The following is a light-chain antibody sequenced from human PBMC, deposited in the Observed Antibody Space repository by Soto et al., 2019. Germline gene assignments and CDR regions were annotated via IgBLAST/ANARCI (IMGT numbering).Light chain of an antibody. J-gene: IGKJ1*01. V-gene: IGKV3-15*01. CDR2: GAS. Sequence: ILMTQSPGTVSVFPVETVTLSFRASQSVSSNLAWYQQKPGQAPRLLIYGASTRATGIPARFSGSGSGTDFTLTISSLEPQDFAVYYCQHRNNWLWTFGQGTKVDIK. CDR1: QSVSSN. CDR3: QHRNNWLWT.